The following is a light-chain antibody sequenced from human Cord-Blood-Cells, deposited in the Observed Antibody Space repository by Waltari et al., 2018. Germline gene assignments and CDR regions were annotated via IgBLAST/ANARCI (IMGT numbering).Light chain of an antibody. CDR1: ASPKQN. CDR2: EDS. J-gene: IGLJ1*01. Sequence: SHELTQPPSVSVAPVQTARITCSGDASPKQNAYCYQQKSGQAPVPVIYEDSKRPSGIPERFSGSSSGTMATLTISGAQVEDEADYYCYSTDSSGNYVFGTGTKVTVL. CDR3: YSTDSSGNYV. V-gene: IGLV3-10*01.